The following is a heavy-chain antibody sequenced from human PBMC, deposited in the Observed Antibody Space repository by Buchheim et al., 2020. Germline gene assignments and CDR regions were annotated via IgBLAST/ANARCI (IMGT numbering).Heavy chain of an antibody. Sequence: EVQLLESGGGLVQPGGSLRLSCAGSGFTFSSYAMSWVRQAPGKGLEWVSVISDSGGSTYYADSVKGRFTISRDNSKNPVYLQINSLRAEDTAVYYCAKSLIEVVIGVIDHWGQGTL. J-gene: IGHJ4*02. CDR2: ISDSGGST. CDR1: GFTFSSYA. D-gene: IGHD3-22*01. CDR3: AKSLIEVVIGVIDH. V-gene: IGHV3-23*01.